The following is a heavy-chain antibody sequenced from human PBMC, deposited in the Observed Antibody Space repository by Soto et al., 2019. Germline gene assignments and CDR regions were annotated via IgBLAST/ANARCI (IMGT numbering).Heavy chain of an antibody. V-gene: IGHV1-46*01. CDR1: EYTFTTFY. Sequence: QVQLVQSGAEVRKPGASVKISCRASEYTFTTFYIHWVRQTPGQGLAWMGMISPSGDSTTYAQRHQGTVTVTRDTSTSTAFMELRRLRSEDTAMYYCARHFGIVRNYYYYYGMDVWGQGTTVTVSS. CDR2: ISPSGDST. CDR3: ARHFGIVRNYYYYYGMDV. J-gene: IGHJ6*02. D-gene: IGHD3-3*01.